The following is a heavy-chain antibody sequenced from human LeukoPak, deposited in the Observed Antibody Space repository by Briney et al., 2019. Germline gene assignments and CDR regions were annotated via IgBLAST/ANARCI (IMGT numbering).Heavy chain of an antibody. CDR2: IYYSGST. D-gene: IGHD5-24*01. J-gene: IGHJ3*02. Sequence: SQTLSLTCTVSGGSISSGSYYWSWIRQPPGKGLEWIGYIYYSGSTNYNPSLKSRVTISVDTSKNQFSLKLSSVTAADTAVYYCARFWRWLQTDAFDIWGQGTMVTVSS. V-gene: IGHV4-61*01. CDR3: ARFWRWLQTDAFDI. CDR1: GGSISSGSYY.